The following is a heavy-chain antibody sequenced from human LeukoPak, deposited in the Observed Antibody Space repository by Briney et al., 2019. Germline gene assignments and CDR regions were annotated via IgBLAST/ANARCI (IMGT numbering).Heavy chain of an antibody. CDR2: INHSGST. CDR3: ARTYYYDSSGYYYSDY. CDR1: GGSFSGYY. D-gene: IGHD3-22*01. J-gene: IGHJ4*02. V-gene: IGHV4-34*01. Sequence: KPSETLSLTCAVYGGSFSGYYWSWIRQPPGKGLEWIGEINHSGSTNCNPSLKRRVTISVDTSKNQFSLKLSSVTAADTAVYYCARTYYYDSSGYYYSDYWGQGTLVTVSS.